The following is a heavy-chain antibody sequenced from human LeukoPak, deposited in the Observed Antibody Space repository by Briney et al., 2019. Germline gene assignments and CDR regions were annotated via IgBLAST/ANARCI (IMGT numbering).Heavy chain of an antibody. CDR1: GFTFSSYS. CDR3: ARMSIAAAGTFDY. V-gene: IGHV3-21*01. D-gene: IGHD6-13*01. J-gene: IGHJ4*02. Sequence: GGSLRLSCAASGFTFSSYSMSWVRQAPGKGLEWVSSISSSSSYIYYADSVKGRFTISRDNAKNSLYLQMNSLRAEDTAVYYCARMSIAAAGTFDYWGQGTLVTVSS. CDR2: ISSSSSYI.